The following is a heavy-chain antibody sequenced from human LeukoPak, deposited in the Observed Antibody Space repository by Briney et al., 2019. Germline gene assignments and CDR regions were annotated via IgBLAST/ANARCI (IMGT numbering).Heavy chain of an antibody. D-gene: IGHD3-16*02. CDR3: ARDPYRLGELSPDY. CDR1: GFTFTNYA. J-gene: IGHJ4*02. Sequence: GGSLRLSCAASGFTFTNYAMHWVRQAPGKGLEWVAVIWYDGSNKYYADSVKGRFTVSRDNSKNTLYLRMNSLRAEDTAVYYCARDPYRLGELSPDYWGQGTLVTVSS. V-gene: IGHV3-33*01. CDR2: IWYDGSNK.